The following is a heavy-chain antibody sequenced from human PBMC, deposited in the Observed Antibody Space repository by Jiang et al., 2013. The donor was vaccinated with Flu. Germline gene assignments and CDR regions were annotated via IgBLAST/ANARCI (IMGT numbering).Heavy chain of an antibody. Sequence: VQLLESGGGLVQPGGSLRLSCAASEFTFSRFWMNWVRQAPGKGLEWVANIKQDGSEKYYVDSVKGRFTISRDNAKNSLYLQMNSLRAEDTAVYYCARGTWGNRWENGISVAGAIDYWGQGTLVT. CDR2: IKQDGSEK. CDR3: ARGTWGNRWENGISVAGAIDY. D-gene: IGHD6-19*01. V-gene: IGHV3-7*03. CDR1: EFTFSRFW. J-gene: IGHJ4*02.